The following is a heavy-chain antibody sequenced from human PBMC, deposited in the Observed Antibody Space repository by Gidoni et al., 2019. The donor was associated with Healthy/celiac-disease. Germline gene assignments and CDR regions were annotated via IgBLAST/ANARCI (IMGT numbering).Heavy chain of an antibody. V-gene: IGHV1-3*01. D-gene: IGHD3-3*01. J-gene: IGHJ6*02. CDR3: ARDLYDFWSGSSYGMDV. CDR2: INAGNGNT. Sequence: LEWMGWINAGNGNTKYSQKFQGRVTITRDTSASTAYMELSSLRSEDTAVYYCARDLYDFWSGSSYGMDVWGQGTTVTVSS.